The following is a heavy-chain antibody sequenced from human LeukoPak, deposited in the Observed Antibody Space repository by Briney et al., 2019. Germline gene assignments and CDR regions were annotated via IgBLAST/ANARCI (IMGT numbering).Heavy chain of an antibody. Sequence: PSETLSLTCTVSGGSIRSYYWSWIRQPPGKGLECIGYIYYIGSTNYNPSLKSRVTISLDTSKSQFSLKLTSVTPADTAVYYCARGGIVGSRTNWFDPWGQGILVTVSS. CDR1: GGSIRSYY. J-gene: IGHJ5*02. CDR2: IYYIGST. V-gene: IGHV4-59*01. CDR3: ARGGIVGSRTNWFDP. D-gene: IGHD1-26*01.